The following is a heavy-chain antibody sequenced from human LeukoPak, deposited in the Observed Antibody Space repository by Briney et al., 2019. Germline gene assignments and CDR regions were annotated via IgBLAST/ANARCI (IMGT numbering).Heavy chain of an antibody. CDR2: ISYDGSNK. CDR3: ARDWDSSPYFDY. D-gene: IGHD3-22*01. CDR1: GFTFSSYG. Sequence: PGRSLRLSCAASGFTFSSYGMHWVRQAPGKGLEWVAVISYDGSNKYYADSVKGRFTISRDNSKSTLYLQMNSLRAEDTAVYYCARDWDSSPYFDYWGQGTLVTVSS. J-gene: IGHJ4*02. V-gene: IGHV3-30*03.